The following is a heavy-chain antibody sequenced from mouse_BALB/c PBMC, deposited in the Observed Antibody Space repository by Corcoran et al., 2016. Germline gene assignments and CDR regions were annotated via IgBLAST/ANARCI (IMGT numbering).Heavy chain of an antibody. Sequence: EVLLQQSGPELVKPGASVKITCKASGYTFTDYNMDWVKQSHGKSLEWIGDINPRSRGTIYNQTFEGRATLTADKSSSPAFMELRSLTSEDTAGYYCVRWGITTVDDWGQGTTVTVSS. V-gene: IGHV1-18*01. J-gene: IGHJ2*01. CDR1: GYTFTDYN. CDR2: INPRSRGT. CDR3: VRWGITTVDD. D-gene: IGHD1-1*01.